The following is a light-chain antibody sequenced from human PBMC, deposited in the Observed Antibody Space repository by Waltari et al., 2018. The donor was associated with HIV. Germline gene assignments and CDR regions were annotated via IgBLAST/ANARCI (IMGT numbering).Light chain of an antibody. CDR3: MQALQTPYT. CDR1: QSLLHGNGYTY. Sequence: VMTQSLRSLPITAGATAPLPCRPRQSLLHGNGYTYSDGYLQTPGQSPQPVSYLGSTRASGVTDRFSGSGSGTDFTLKISRVEAEDVGVYYSMQALQTPYTFGQGTKGEI. CDR2: LGS. V-gene: IGKV2-28*01. J-gene: IGKJ2*01.